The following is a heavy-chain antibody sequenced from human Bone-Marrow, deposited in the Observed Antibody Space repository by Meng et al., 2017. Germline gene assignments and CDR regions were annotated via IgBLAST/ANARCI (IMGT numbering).Heavy chain of an antibody. CDR3: ARERRETAMGDD. J-gene: IGHJ4*01. CDR1: GYTFTSYV. Sequence: ASVKVSCKASGYTFTSYVINWVRQATGQGLEWMGWMNPNSGKTGYAQKFQGRATMTRNTSISTAYMELSSLRSEDTAVYYCARERRETAMGDDWGQGTRVTVSS. D-gene: IGHD5-18*01. CDR2: MNPNSGKT. V-gene: IGHV1-8*01.